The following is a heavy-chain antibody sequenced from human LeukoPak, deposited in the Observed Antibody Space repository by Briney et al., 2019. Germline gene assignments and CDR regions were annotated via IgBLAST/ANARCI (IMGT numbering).Heavy chain of an antibody. J-gene: IGHJ6*04. Sequence: ASVKVSCKASGYTFTSYGISWVRQAPGQGLEWMGWISAYNGNTNYAQKLQGRVTITTDTSTSTAYMELRSLRSDDTAVYYCARVRGWDIVVVPAAHPYYYYGMDVWGKGTTVTVSS. CDR3: ARVRGWDIVVVPAAHPYYYYGMDV. D-gene: IGHD2-2*01. CDR1: GYTFTSYG. CDR2: ISAYNGNT. V-gene: IGHV1-18*04.